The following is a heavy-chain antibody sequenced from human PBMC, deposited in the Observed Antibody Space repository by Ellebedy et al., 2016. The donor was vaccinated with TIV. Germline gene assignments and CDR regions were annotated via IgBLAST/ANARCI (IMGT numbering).Heavy chain of an antibody. CDR1: GFTFSSYW. CDR3: ARVPWGSGAVNWFHP. J-gene: IGHJ5*02. V-gene: IGHV3-7*01. D-gene: IGHD3-10*01. CDR2: IKEDGSEK. Sequence: PGGSLRLSCAASGFTFSSYWMSWVRQAQGKGLEWVANIKEDGSEKYYVDSVKGRFTISRVNSKNSLYLQMNSLRAEDTSVYYCARVPWGSGAVNWFHPWGQGTLVTVSS.